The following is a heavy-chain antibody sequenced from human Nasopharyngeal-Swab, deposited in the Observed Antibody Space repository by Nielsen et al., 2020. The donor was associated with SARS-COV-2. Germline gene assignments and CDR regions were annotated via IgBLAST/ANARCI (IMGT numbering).Heavy chain of an antibody. CDR3: ARGGMVRGVIITYYYYGMDV. V-gene: IGHV3-48*03. Sequence: GESLKISCAASGFTFSSYEMNWVRQAPGKGLEWVSYISSSGSTRYYADSVKGRFTISRDNDKNSLYLQMNSLRAEDTAVYYCARGGMVRGVIITYYYYGMDVWGQGTTVTVSS. J-gene: IGHJ6*02. D-gene: IGHD3-10*01. CDR1: GFTFSSYE. CDR2: ISSSGSTR.